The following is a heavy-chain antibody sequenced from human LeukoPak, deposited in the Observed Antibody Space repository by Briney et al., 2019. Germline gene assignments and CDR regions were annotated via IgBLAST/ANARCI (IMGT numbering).Heavy chain of an antibody. CDR3: ARVPIYYDTADRRSYYFDY. CDR1: GGSISSGDYY. V-gene: IGHV4-30-4*01. CDR2: IYYSGST. Sequence: PSETLSLTCTVSGGSISSGDYYWSWIRQPPGKGLEWIGYIYYSGSTYYNPSLESRVTISVDTSKNQFSLKLSSVTAADTAVYYCARVPIYYDTADRRSYYFDYWGQGTLVTVSS. D-gene: IGHD3-22*01. J-gene: IGHJ4*02.